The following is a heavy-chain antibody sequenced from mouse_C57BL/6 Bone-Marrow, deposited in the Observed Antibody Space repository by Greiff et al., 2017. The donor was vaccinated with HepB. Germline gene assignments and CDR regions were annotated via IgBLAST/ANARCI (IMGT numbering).Heavy chain of an antibody. J-gene: IGHJ2*03. V-gene: IGHV1-7*01. D-gene: IGHD4-1*01. CDR2: INPSSGYT. CDR3: ERWDWDDY. Sequence: QVHVKQSGAELAKPGASVKLSCKASGYTFTSYWMHWVKQRPGQGLEWIGYINPSSGYTKYNQKFKDKATLTADKSSSTAYMQLSSLTYDDSAVYYCERWDWDDYWGQGTSLTVSS. CDR1: GYTFTSYW.